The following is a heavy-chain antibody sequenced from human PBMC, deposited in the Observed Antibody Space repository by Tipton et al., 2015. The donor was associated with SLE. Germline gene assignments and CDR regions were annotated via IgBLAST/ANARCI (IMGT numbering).Heavy chain of an antibody. CDR1: GFTFSSYG. CDR3: ARDGAFAYSSGWDFDY. D-gene: IGHD6-19*01. J-gene: IGHJ4*02. Sequence: SLRLSCAASGFTFSSYGMHWVRQAPGKGLEWVGVISNDGKKEYYADSVKGRFTISRDTSKNTLYLQMSSLTVEDTAVYYCARDGAFAYSSGWDFDYWGQGTLVTVSS. CDR2: ISNDGKKE. V-gene: IGHV3-30*12.